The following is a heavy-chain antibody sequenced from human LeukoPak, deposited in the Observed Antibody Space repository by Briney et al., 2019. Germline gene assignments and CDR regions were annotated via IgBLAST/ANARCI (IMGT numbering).Heavy chain of an antibody. V-gene: IGHV3-48*04. CDR2: ISSSGSTI. Sequence: GGSLRLSCAASGFTFSSYSMNWVRQAPGKGLEWVSYISSSGSTIYYADSVKGRFTISRDNAKNSLYLQMNSLRAEDAAVYYCARDFPSYYGMDVWGQGTTVTVSS. J-gene: IGHJ6*02. CDR1: GFTFSSYS. CDR3: ARDFPSYYGMDV.